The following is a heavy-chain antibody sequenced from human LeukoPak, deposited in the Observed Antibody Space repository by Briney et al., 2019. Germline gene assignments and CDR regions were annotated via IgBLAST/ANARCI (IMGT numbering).Heavy chain of an antibody. V-gene: IGHV3-21*01. CDR1: GFTFSSYE. J-gene: IGHJ4*02. D-gene: IGHD1-26*01. CDR3: ARDRQSSGSPEGYFDY. CDR2: ISSSSSYI. Sequence: GGSLRLSCAASGFTFSSYEMSWVRQAPGKGLEWVSSISSSSSYIYYADSVKGRFTISRDNAKNSLFMQMNSLRAEDTAVYFCARDRQSSGSPEGYFDYWGQGTLVTVSS.